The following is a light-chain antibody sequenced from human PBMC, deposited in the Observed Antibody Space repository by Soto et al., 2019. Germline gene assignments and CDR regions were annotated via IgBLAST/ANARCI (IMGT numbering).Light chain of an antibody. CDR1: SSVVGGYNY. V-gene: IGLV2-14*01. CDR2: DVS. CDR3: SSYTSSSTYV. J-gene: IGLJ1*01. Sequence: QSVLTQPASVSGSPGQSITISCTGTSSVVGGYNYVSWYQQHPGKAPKLMIYDVSNRPSGVSNRFSGSKSGNTASLTISGLQAEDEADYYCSSYTSSSTYVFGTRNKVTVL.